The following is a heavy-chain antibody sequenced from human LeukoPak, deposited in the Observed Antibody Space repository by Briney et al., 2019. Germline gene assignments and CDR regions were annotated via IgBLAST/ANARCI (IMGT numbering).Heavy chain of an antibody. CDR1: GYTFTSYG. CDR2: ISYDGSNK. J-gene: IGHJ4*02. Sequence: SCKASGYTFTSYGMHWVRQAPGKGLEWVAVISYDGSNKYYADSVKGRFTISRDNSKNTLYLQMNGLRAEDTAVYYCAKGGIAAAAPDYWGQGTLVTVSS. D-gene: IGHD6-13*01. CDR3: AKGGIAAAAPDY. V-gene: IGHV3-30*18.